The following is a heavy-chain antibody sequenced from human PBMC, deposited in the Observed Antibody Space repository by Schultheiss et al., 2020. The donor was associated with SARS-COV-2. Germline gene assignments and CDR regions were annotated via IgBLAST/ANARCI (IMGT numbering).Heavy chain of an antibody. CDR2: ISSSSSTI. J-gene: IGHJ4*02. CDR3: ARDPVFYYYDSSGYSGIDY. V-gene: IGHV3-48*02. Sequence: GGSLRLSCAASGFTFSSYAMHWVRQAPGKGLEWVSYISSSSSTIYYADSVKGRFTISGDNAKNSLYLQMNSLRDEDTAVYYCARDPVFYYYDSSGYSGIDYWGQGILVTVSS. D-gene: IGHD3-22*01. CDR1: GFTFSSYA.